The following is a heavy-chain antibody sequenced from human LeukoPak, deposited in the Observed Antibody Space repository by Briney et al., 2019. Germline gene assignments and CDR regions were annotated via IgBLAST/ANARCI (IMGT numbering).Heavy chain of an antibody. J-gene: IGHJ4*02. Sequence: GGSLRPSCAASGFTFDDYMMHWVRQAPGKGLEWVSLISWDGSDTYYADSVKGRFTISRDNSKDSLYLQMNSLRTDDTALYYCAKDSGALEEGYFDSWGQGTLDTVSS. V-gene: IGHV3-43*01. CDR1: GFTFDDYM. CDR2: ISWDGSDT. CDR3: AKDSGALEEGYFDS.